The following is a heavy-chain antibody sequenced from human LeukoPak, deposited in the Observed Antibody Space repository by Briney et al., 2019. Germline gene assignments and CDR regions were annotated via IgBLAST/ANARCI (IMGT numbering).Heavy chain of an antibody. J-gene: IGHJ4*02. V-gene: IGHV4-61*02. CDR3: ARDCLPFVGPTTAFDS. D-gene: IGHD1-26*01. Sequence: SETLSLTCTVSGGSITSDLYYWSWIRQPAGRGLEWIGRIYTTGSTNYNPSLESRVTISVDTSKNRFSLNLSSVTAADTAVYYCARDCLPFVGPTTAFDSWGPGTLVTVSS. CDR1: GGSITSDLYY. CDR2: IYTTGST.